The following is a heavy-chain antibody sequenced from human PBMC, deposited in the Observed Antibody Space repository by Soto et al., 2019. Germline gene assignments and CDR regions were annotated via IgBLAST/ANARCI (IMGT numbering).Heavy chain of an antibody. V-gene: IGHV1-18*04. Sequence: VHMVQSGTEVKEPGASGKVSCKASASTFTGYTINWVRHAPGQGLEWMGWISTFNGNTTYAGNFEGRVTMTTNTSTTTAYMERTRLPFDDKAVYFCARGAVTSGRWFGPWGQGTRGRVSS. D-gene: IGHD4-17*01. CDR3: ARGAVTSGRWFGP. CDR1: ASTFTGYT. CDR2: ISTFNGNT. J-gene: IGHJ5*02.